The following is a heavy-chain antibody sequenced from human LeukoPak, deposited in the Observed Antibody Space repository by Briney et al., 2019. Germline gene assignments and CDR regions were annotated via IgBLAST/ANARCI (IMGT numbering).Heavy chain of an antibody. J-gene: IGHJ4*02. CDR1: GGSLSSYY. D-gene: IGHD3-3*01. V-gene: IGHV4-59*01. Sequence: SETLSLTCSVSGGSLSSYYWSWIRQPPGKGLEWIGYIYYSGSTNYNPSLKSRATISLDTSKNQFSLKLSSVTAADTAVYYCAREILWSGYYSSHFDYWGQGTLDTVSS. CDR2: IYYSGST. CDR3: AREILWSGYYSSHFDY.